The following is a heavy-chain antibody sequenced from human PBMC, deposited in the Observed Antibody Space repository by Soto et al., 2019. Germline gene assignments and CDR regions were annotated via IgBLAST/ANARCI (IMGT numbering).Heavy chain of an antibody. CDR3: AKGGRKWLVTSDFNY. CDR1: GFTFSDYA. J-gene: IGHJ4*02. V-gene: IGHV3-30*18. Sequence: VQLVESGGGVVQPGRSLRLSCAASGFTFSDYAMHWVRQAPGKGLEWVAVVSHDGRNTHYADSVKGRFTISRGSSKNTVSLEMTSLRAEATAVYYCAKGGRKWLVTSDFNYWGQGARVTVSS. D-gene: IGHD6-19*01. CDR2: VSHDGRNT.